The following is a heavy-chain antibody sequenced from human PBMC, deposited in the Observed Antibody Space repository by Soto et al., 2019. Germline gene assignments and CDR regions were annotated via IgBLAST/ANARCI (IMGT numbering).Heavy chain of an antibody. J-gene: IGHJ6*02. CDR3: AKDSDSNKTHYYYYGMDV. CDR1: GFTFSSYA. V-gene: IGHV3-23*01. Sequence: GGSLRLSCAASGFTFSSYAMSWVRQAPGEWLEWVSAISGSGGSTYYADSVKGRFTISRDNSKNTLYLQMNSLRAEDTAVYYCAKDSDSNKTHYYYYGMDVWGQGTTVTVSS. CDR2: ISGSGGST. D-gene: IGHD4-4*01.